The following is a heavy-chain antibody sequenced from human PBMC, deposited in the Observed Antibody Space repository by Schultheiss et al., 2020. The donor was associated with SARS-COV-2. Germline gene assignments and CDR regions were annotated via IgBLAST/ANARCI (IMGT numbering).Heavy chain of an antibody. CDR2: ISSSSGTI. Sequence: GGSLRLSCAASGFTFSSYSMNWVRQAPGKGLEWVSYISSSSGTIYYADSVKGRFTISRDNAKNSLYLQVNSLRAEDTAVYYCATLIAVAGTGAFDIWGQGTMVTVSS. J-gene: IGHJ3*02. D-gene: IGHD6-19*01. CDR1: GFTFSSYS. V-gene: IGHV3-48*04. CDR3: ATLIAVAGTGAFDI.